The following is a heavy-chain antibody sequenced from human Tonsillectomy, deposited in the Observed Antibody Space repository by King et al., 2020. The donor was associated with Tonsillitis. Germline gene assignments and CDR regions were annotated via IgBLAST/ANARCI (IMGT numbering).Heavy chain of an antibody. V-gene: IGHV3-20*04. CDR1: GFTFDDYG. J-gene: IGHJ2*01. Sequence: VQLVESGGGVVQPGGSLRLSCAASGFTFDDYGMSWVRQAPGKGLEWVSGINWNGGSTGYADSVKGRFTISRDNAKNSLYLQMNSLRAEDTALYYCARPRGYYYDSSGDGYFDLWGRGTLVTVSS. D-gene: IGHD3-22*01. CDR2: INWNGGST. CDR3: ARPRGYYYDSSGDGYFDL.